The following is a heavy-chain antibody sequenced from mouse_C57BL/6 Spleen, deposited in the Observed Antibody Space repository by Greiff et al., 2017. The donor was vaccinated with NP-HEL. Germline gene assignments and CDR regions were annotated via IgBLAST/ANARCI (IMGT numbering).Heavy chain of an antibody. CDR2: IDPENGDT. J-gene: IGHJ4*01. CDR1: GFNIKDDY. Sequence: VQLQQPGAELVKPGASVKLSCTASGFNIKDDYMHWVKQRPEQGLEWIGWIDPENGDTEYASKFQGKATITADTSSNTAYLQLSSLTSEDTAVYYCTTGGYSPAMDYWGQGTSVTVSS. V-gene: IGHV14-4*01. CDR3: TTGGYSPAMDY. D-gene: IGHD2-3*01.